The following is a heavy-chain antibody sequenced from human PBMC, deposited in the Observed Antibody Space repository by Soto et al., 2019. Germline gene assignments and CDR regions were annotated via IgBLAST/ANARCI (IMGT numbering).Heavy chain of an antibody. J-gene: IGHJ4*02. CDR1: GFTFGSHS. Sequence: GGSLRLSCAASGFTFGSHSMNWVRQAPGKGLEWVSSIAGSGSYINYADSVKGRFTNSRDNAKNALYLQMNSLRAEDTAVYYCARDSRYGDYGIDHWGQGTLVTVSS. CDR2: IAGSGSYI. D-gene: IGHD4-17*01. V-gene: IGHV3-21*01. CDR3: ARDSRYGDYGIDH.